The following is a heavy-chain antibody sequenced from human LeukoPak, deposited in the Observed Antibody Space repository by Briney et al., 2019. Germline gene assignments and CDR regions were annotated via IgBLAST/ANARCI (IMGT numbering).Heavy chain of an antibody. CDR1: GGSISSYY. CDR3: ARGGQLDWDGFDI. D-gene: IGHD6-6*01. CDR2: VYYSGGT. V-gene: IGHV4-59*01. Sequence: KPSETLSLTCTVSGGSISSYYWSWIRQPPGKGLEWIGYVYYSGGTKYNPSLKSRVTISVDTSKNQFSLKLSSATSADTAVYYCARGGQLDWDGFDIWGQGTMVTVSS. J-gene: IGHJ3*02.